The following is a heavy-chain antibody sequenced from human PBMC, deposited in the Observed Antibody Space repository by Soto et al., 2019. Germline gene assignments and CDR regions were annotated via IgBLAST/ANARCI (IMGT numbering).Heavy chain of an antibody. D-gene: IGHD3-10*01. V-gene: IGHV4-34*01. CDR1: GGSFSGYY. CDR3: ARAPYYYFGSGATNYYYYCMDV. Sequence: SETLSLTCAVYGGSFSGYYWSWIRQPPGKGLEWIGEINHSGSTNYNPSLKSRVTISVDTSKNQFSLKLSSVNAADTAVYYFARAPYYYFGSGATNYYYYCMDVWGQVTTVTFSS. J-gene: IGHJ6*02. CDR2: INHSGST.